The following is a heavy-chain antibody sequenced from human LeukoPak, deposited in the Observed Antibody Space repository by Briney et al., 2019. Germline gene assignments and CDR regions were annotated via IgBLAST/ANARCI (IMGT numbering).Heavy chain of an antibody. CDR1: GFTFDDYA. Sequence: SGRSLRLSCAASGFTFDDYAMHWVRQAPGKGLEWVSGISWNSGSIGYADSVKGRFTISRDNAKNSLYLQMNSLRAEDTTVYYCARDDERDDHADFDIWGQGTIGTVSS. J-gene: IGHJ3*02. V-gene: IGHV3-9*01. D-gene: IGHD1-14*01. CDR3: ARDDERDDHADFDI. CDR2: ISWNSGSI.